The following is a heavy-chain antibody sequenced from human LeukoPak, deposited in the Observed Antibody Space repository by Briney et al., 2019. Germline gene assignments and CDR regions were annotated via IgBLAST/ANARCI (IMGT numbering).Heavy chain of an antibody. CDR1: AFIFSGHW. V-gene: IGHV3-72*01. Sequence: EPGGSLRLSCEGSAFIFSGHWMNWVRQAPGGGLEWVGHTRNKANNYATEYAASVKGRFTISRDDSRNSVYPQMNSLRTEDTAVYYCASTKYYYDSSGYRAPAFDPWGQGTLVTVSS. D-gene: IGHD3-22*01. J-gene: IGHJ5*02. CDR2: TRNKANNYAT. CDR3: ASTKYYYDSSGYRAPAFDP.